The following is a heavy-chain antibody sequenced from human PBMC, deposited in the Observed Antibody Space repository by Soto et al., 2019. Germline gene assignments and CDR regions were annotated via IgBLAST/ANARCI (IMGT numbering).Heavy chain of an antibody. Sequence: VGSLRLSCAASGFTFSSYGMHWVRQAPGKGLEWVAVIWYDGSNKYYADSVKGRFTISRDNSKNTLYLQMNSLRAEDTAVYYCARNPGALSGMDVWGQGTTVTVSS. CDR1: GFTFSSYG. J-gene: IGHJ6*02. CDR2: IWYDGSNK. D-gene: IGHD1-26*01. CDR3: ARNPGALSGMDV. V-gene: IGHV3-33*01.